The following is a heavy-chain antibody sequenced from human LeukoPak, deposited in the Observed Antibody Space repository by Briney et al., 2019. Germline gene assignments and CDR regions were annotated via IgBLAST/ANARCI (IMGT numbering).Heavy chain of an antibody. CDR2: IKQDGSEK. CDR1: GFTFSSYW. V-gene: IGHV3-7*01. D-gene: IGHD6-19*01. CDR3: ARDDSSGWYFVGYYYYGMDV. Sequence: GGSLRLSCAASGFTFSSYWMSWVRQAPGKGLEGVANIKQDGSEKYYVDSVKGRFTISRDNAKNSLYLQMNSLRAEDTAVYYCARDDSSGWYFVGYYYYGMDVWGQGTTVTVSS. J-gene: IGHJ6*02.